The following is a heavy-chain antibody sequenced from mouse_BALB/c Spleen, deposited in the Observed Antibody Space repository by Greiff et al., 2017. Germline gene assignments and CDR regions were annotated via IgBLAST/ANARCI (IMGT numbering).Heavy chain of an antibody. J-gene: IGHJ4*01. Sequence: VQLQQSGAELAKPGASVKMSCKASGYTFTSYWMHWVKQRPGQGLEWIGYINPSTGYTEYNQKFKDKATLTADKSSSTAYMQLSSLTSEDSAVYYCARCGNALYAMDYWGQGTSVTVSS. D-gene: IGHD1-1*02. CDR3: ARCGNALYAMDY. CDR2: INPSTGYT. V-gene: IGHV1-7*01. CDR1: GYTFTSYW.